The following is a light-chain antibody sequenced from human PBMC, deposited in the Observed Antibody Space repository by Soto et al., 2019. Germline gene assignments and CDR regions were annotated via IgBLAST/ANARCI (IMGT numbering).Light chain of an antibody. V-gene: IGKV3-20*01. CDR2: GAS. CDR3: HQYSSFST. J-gene: IGKJ1*01. Sequence: EGLLTQSPGTLSLSPGDRATLSCRASQSVSSSYLAWYQQKLGQAPMLLIYGASSRATGIQSRFSGSGSGTEFTLIISGLQPDDFATYYCHQYSSFSTFGRGTKWIS. CDR1: QSVSSSY.